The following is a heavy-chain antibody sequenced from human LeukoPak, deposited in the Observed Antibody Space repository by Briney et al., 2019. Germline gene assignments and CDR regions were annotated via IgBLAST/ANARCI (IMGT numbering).Heavy chain of an antibody. CDR1: GFTFDDYA. CDR2: ISGDGGST. D-gene: IGHD5-12*01. CDR3: AKDRYSGYDLTD. J-gene: IGHJ4*02. Sequence: GGSLRLSCAASGFTFDDYAMHWVRQAPGKGLEWVSIISGDGGSTYYADSVKGRFTISRDNSKNSLYLQMNSLRTGGTALYYCAKDRYSGYDLTDWGQGTLVTVSS. V-gene: IGHV3-43*02.